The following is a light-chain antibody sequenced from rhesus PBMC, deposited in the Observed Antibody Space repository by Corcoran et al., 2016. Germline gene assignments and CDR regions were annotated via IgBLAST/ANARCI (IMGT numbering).Light chain of an antibody. CDR2: GAS. Sequence: QVILTQSPATLSLSPGERATLSCRASPRVITYLAWYQQNPGQAPKLLLYGASSRATGIPARFSGRGSGTEFTLTISSLEPENFAVYYCQKYSSSPLTFGGGTRVELK. V-gene: IGKV3-53*01. CDR1: PRVITY. CDR3: QKYSSSPLT. J-gene: IGKJ4*01.